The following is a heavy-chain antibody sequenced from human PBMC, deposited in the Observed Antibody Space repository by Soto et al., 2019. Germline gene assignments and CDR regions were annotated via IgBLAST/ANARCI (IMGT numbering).Heavy chain of an antibody. CDR1: GGTFSSYA. CDR3: ACSGGRKAFAI. J-gene: IGHJ3*02. V-gene: IGHV1-69*01. D-gene: IGHD2-15*01. CDR2: IIPIFGTA. Sequence: QVQLVQSGAEVKKPGSSVKVSCKASGGTFSSYAISWVRQAPGQGLEWMGGIIPIFGTATYTQNFQGRVTITAGESTSTAYMELSTLTSEDTAGYYCACSGGRKAFAIWGQGTMVTVSS.